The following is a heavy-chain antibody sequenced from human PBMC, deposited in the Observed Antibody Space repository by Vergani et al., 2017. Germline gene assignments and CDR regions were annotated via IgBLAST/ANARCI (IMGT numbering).Heavy chain of an antibody. D-gene: IGHD2-15*01. V-gene: IGHV1-69*12. CDR2: IIPIFGTA. CDR1: GGTFSSYA. J-gene: IGHJ3*02. Sequence: QVQLVQSGAEVKKPGSSVKVSCKASGGTFSSYAISWVRQAPGQGLEWMGGIIPIFGTANYAQKFQGRVTITADESTSTAYMELSSLRSEDTAVYYCARDYVVVAARLVDAFDIWGQGTMVTVSS. CDR3: ARDYVVVAARLVDAFDI.